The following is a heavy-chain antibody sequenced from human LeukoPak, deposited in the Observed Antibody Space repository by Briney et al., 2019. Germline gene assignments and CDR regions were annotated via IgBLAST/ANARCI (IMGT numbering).Heavy chain of an antibody. V-gene: IGHV4/OR15-8*01. D-gene: IGHD6-13*01. Sequence: SETLSLTCDVSGNSISNNWWSWVRQSPGKGLEWIGEIFHRGIPNYNPSFESRVTMSVDTSKNQFSLKLSSVTAADTAVYYCARSGQYSSSWYNWFDPWGQGTLVTVSS. CDR2: IFHRGIP. J-gene: IGHJ5*02. CDR3: ARSGQYSSSWYNWFDP. CDR1: GNSISNNW.